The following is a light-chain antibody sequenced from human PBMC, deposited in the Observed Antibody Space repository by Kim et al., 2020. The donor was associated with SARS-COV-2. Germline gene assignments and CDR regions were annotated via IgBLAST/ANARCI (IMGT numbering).Light chain of an antibody. J-gene: IGLJ2*01. V-gene: IGLV3-1*01. CDR1: NLGEKF. CDR2: QDI. CDR3: QAWDTSSVV. Sequence: VSPGQTATITCSGHNLGEKFASWYQQKAGQSPKLIIYQDIERPSGIPERFSGSNSGNTATLTISGTQAMDEADYYCQAWDTSSVVFGGGTQLTVL.